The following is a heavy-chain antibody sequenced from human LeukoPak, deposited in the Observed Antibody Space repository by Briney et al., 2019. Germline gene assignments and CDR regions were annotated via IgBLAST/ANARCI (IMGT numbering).Heavy chain of an antibody. CDR2: ISYDRSNK. V-gene: IGHV3-30*18. J-gene: IGHJ4*02. Sequence: GGSLRLSCAASGFTFSSYGMHWVRQAPGKGLEWVAVISYDRSNKYYADSVKGRFTISRDNSKNTLYLQMNSLRAEDTAVYYCAKKGGYFDWLLGHFDYWGQGTLVTVSS. D-gene: IGHD3-9*01. CDR3: AKKGGYFDWLLGHFDY. CDR1: GFTFSSYG.